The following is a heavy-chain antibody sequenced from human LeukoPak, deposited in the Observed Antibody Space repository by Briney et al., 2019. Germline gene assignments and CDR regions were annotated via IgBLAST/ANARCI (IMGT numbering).Heavy chain of an antibody. CDR1: GFTVSSNY. J-gene: IGHJ4*02. Sequence: GGSLRLSCAASGFTVSSNYMSWVRQAPGKGLEWVSVIYSGGSTYYADSVKGRFTISRDNAKNSLFLQMNSLRAEDTAVYYCARPVGYSIYYWGQGTLVTVSS. D-gene: IGHD6-13*01. CDR2: IYSGGST. V-gene: IGHV3-53*01. CDR3: ARPVGYSIYY.